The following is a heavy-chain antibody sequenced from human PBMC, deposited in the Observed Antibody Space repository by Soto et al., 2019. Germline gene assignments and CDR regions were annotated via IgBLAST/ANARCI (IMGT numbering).Heavy chain of an antibody. V-gene: IGHV4-61*01. D-gene: IGHD3-3*01. CDR3: ARVAYDFWSGYYHWFDP. CDR2: IYYSGST. CDR1: GGSVSSGSYY. Sequence: SETLSLTCTVSGGSVSSGSYYWSWIRQPPGKGLEWIGYIYYSGSTNYNPSLKSRVTISVDTSKNQFSLKLSSATAADTAVYYCARVAYDFWSGYYHWFDPWGQGTLVTVSS. J-gene: IGHJ5*02.